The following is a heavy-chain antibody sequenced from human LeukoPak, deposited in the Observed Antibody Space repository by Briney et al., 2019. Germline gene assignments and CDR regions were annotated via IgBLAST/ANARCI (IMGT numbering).Heavy chain of an antibody. V-gene: IGHV3-21*01. CDR1: GFTFSSYS. CDR3: ARDYEEDDFWSGYSDGGSY. CDR2: ISSSSSYI. D-gene: IGHD3-3*01. Sequence: GGSLRLSCAASGFTFSSYSMNWVRQAPGKGLEWVSSISSSSSYIYYADSVKGRFTISRDNAKNSLYLQMNSLRAEDTAVYYCARDYEEDDFWSGYSDGGSYWGQGTLVTVSS. J-gene: IGHJ4*02.